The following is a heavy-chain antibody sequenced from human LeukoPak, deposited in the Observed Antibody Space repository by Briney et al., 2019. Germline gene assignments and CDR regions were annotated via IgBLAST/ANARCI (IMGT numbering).Heavy chain of an antibody. V-gene: IGHV3-11*01. J-gene: IGHJ6*03. D-gene: IGHD1-1*01. CDR2: ISSSGSTI. CDR1: GFTFSDYY. CDR3: ARDPEHNTLHYYYYMDV. Sequence: PGGSLRLSCGASGFTFSDYYMSWIRQAPGKGLEWVSYISSSGSTIYYADSVKGRFTISRDNAKNSLYLQMNSLRAEDTAVYYCARDPEHNTLHYYYYMDVWGKGTTVTISS.